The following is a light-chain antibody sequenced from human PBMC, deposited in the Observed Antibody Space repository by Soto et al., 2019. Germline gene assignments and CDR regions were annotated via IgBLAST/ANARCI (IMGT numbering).Light chain of an antibody. J-gene: IGKJ2*01. V-gene: IGKV1-33*01. CDR3: QQCDTPPFT. CDR1: QDISKY. CDR2: EVS. Sequence: DIQMTQSPSSLSASVGDRVTITCQANQDISKYLNWYQQRPGKAPNLLISEVSNLETGVPSVFSGAGSGTYFNLTISSLQPEHIATYYCQQCDTPPFTFGLGTNLEIK.